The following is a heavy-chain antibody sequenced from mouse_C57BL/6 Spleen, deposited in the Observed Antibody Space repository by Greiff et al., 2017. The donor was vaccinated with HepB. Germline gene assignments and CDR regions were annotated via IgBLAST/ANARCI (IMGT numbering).Heavy chain of an antibody. CDR2: IYPGDGDT. CDR3: ARSCSSSTYYYAMDY. D-gene: IGHD1-1*01. Sequence: QVQLQQSGPELVKPGASVKISCKASGYAFSSSWMNWVKQRPGKGLEWIGRIYPGDGDTNYNGKFKGKATLTADKSSSTAYMQLSSLTSEDSAVYFCARSCSSSTYYYAMDYWGQGTSVTVSS. CDR1: GYAFSSSW. V-gene: IGHV1-82*01. J-gene: IGHJ4*01.